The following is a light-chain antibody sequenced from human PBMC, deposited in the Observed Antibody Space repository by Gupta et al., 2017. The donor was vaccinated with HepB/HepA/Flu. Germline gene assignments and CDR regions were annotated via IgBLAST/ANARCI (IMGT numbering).Light chain of an antibody. J-gene: IGKJ5*01. CDR2: LGS. CDR1: HSPLHSDGNNY. V-gene: IGKV2-28*01. CDR3: MRALAPIT. Sequence: DIVMTQSPLSLPVTPAEPASISCRSSHSPLHSDGNNYLEWYLQRPGQSPQLLIYLGSKRASGVPDMFSGRGSGTDFTLKISRVEAEDVGVYYRMRALAPITFGQGTRLEIK.